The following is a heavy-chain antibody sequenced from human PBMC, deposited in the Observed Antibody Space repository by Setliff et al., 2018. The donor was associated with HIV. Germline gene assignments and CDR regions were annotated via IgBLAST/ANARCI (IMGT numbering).Heavy chain of an antibody. CDR3: ARDHIVATIRDYYYGMDV. CDR2: IYYSGST. Sequence: SETLSLTCSLSGGSIGSYHWNWIRQPPGKGLEWIGYIYYSGSTNYNPSLKSRVTISVDTSKNQFSLKLSSVTAADTAVYYCARDHIVATIRDYYYGMDVWGQGTTVTVSS. CDR1: GGSIGSYH. V-gene: IGHV4-59*01. J-gene: IGHJ6*02. D-gene: IGHD5-12*01.